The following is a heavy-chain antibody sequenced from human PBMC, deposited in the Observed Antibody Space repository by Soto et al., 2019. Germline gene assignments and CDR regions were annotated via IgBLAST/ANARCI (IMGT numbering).Heavy chain of an antibody. J-gene: IGHJ3*01. V-gene: IGHV4-31*03. D-gene: IGHD4-17*01. CDR2: IFSSGSP. Sequence: PSETLSLTCTVSGDSINSGAYYWNWIRQFPGKGLEWIGYIFSSGSPYYNPSLKSRVTISRDTSTNQFSLEMRFVTAADTATYFGVRSHRRVTMEVECWGQGTTVTGSS. CDR1: GDSINSGAYY. CDR3: VRSHRRVTMEVEC.